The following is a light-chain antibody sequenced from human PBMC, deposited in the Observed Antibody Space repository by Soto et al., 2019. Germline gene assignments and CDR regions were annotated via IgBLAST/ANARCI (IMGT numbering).Light chain of an antibody. CDR3: QQRSNWPQIT. Sequence: EIVLTQSPATLSLSPGERATLSFRASQSVSKYLAWYQQKPGQAPRLLIHDASNRATGIPARFSVSGSGTDFTPTISSLEPEDVGVDYCQQRSNWPQITFGGGTKVEIK. V-gene: IGKV3-11*01. CDR1: QSVSKY. J-gene: IGKJ4*01. CDR2: DAS.